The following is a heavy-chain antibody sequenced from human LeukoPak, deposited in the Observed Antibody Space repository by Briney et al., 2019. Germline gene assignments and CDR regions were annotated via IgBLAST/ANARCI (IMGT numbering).Heavy chain of an antibody. CDR2: INPNSGDT. D-gene: IGHD2-21*01. CDR1: GYTFTGYY. Sequence: APVKVSCKASGYTFTGYYMHWVRQAPGQGLEWMGWINPNSGDTNYAQKFQGRVTMTRDTSISTAYMELSRLRSDDTAVYYCAREDTPPAYWADYWGQGTLVTVSS. J-gene: IGHJ4*02. CDR3: AREDTPPAYWADY. V-gene: IGHV1-2*02.